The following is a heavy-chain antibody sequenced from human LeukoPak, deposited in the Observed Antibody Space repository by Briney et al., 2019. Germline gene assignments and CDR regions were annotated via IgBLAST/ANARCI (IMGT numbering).Heavy chain of an antibody. Sequence: GESLKISCKGSGYSFTSYWIGWVRQMPGKGLEWMGIIYPGDSDTRYSPSFQGQVTISADKSISTAYLQWSSLKASDTTMYYCARGTGVRYCSNGVCYTSDYWGQGTLVTVSS. CDR1: GYSFTSYW. D-gene: IGHD2-8*01. V-gene: IGHV5-51*01. CDR2: IYPGDSDT. J-gene: IGHJ4*02. CDR3: ARGTGVRYCSNGVCYTSDY.